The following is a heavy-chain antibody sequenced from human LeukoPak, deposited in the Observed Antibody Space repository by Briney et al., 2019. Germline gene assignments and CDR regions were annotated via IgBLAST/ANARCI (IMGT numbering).Heavy chain of an antibody. V-gene: IGHV3-53*01. Sequence: PGGSLRLFCAASGFTVSNSYVSWVRQAPGKGLEWVSGIYSGGTTYYRDSVKGRFTISRDNSKNTLYLQMNSLRAEDTAVYYCARDFSGALWFGEPRGQGTLVTVSS. CDR1: GFTVSNSY. CDR3: ARDFSGALWFGEP. CDR2: IYSGGTT. J-gene: IGHJ4*02. D-gene: IGHD3-10*01.